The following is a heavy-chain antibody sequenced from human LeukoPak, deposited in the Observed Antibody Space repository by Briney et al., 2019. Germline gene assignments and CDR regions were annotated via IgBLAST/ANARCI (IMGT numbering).Heavy chain of an antibody. CDR3: AREGMRGGYYYYGMDV. J-gene: IGHJ6*02. Sequence: PSETLSLTCTVSGGSASSGSYYWSWIRQPPGKGLEWIGYIYYSGSTNYNPSLKSRVTISVDTSKNQFSLKLSSVTAADTAVYYCAREGMRGGYYYYGMDVWGQGTTVTVSS. CDR1: GGSASSGSYY. CDR2: IYYSGST. V-gene: IGHV4-61*01.